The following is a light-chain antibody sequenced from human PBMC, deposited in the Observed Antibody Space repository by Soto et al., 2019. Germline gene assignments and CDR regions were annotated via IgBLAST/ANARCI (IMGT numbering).Light chain of an antibody. CDR2: GAS. CDR3: QQYGSSPAIT. V-gene: IGKV3-20*01. CDR1: HSVVSN. Sequence: VMTQSPTTLSVSPGEIATLSFSASHSVVSNLAWYQQKPGQAPRLLIYGASSRATGIPDRFSGSGSGTDFTLTISRLEPEDFAVYYCQQYGSSPAITFGQGTRLEIK. J-gene: IGKJ5*01.